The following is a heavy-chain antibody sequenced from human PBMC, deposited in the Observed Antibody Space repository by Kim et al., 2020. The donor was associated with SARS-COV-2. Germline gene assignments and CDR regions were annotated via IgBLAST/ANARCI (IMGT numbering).Heavy chain of an antibody. Sequence: GGSLRLSCAASGFTFSSYSMNWVRQAPGKGLEWVSSISTSSSSIYYADSVKGRFTISRDNAKNSLYLQMNSLRAEDTAVYYCARVKGNNYYDSSGYYPGAFDLGREGTMVTVSS. CDR2: ISTSSSSI. V-gene: IGHV3-21*01. CDR3: ARVKGNNYYDSSGYYPGAFDL. D-gene: IGHD3-22*01. CDR1: GFTFSSYS. J-gene: IGHJ3*01.